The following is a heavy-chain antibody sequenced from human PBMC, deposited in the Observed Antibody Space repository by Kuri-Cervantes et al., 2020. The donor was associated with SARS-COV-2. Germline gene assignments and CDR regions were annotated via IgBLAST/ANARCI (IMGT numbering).Heavy chain of an antibody. CDR3: AREVGSYYYYMDV. CDR1: GGYLSGNF. Sequence: SQTLSLTCAVYGGYLSGNFWSWSRQPPGKGLEWIVRIYTSGSTNYNPSLKSRVTMSVDTPKNQFSLKLSSVTAADTAVYYFAREVGSYYYYMDVWGKGTMVTVSS. CDR2: IYTSGST. V-gene: IGHV4-59*10. D-gene: IGHD1-26*01. J-gene: IGHJ6*03.